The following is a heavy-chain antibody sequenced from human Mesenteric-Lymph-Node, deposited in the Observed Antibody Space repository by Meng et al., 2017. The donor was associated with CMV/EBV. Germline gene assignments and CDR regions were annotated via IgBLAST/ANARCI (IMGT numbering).Heavy chain of an antibody. CDR1: GFTFSTYE. CDR3: ARDYEVEVPGPKPRVDV. Sequence: GESLKISCAASGFTFSTYEMNWVRQAPGKGLEWVSYISSSGSTIYYADSVKGRFTISRDNAKNSLYLQMNSLRDEDTAVYYCARDYEVEVPGPKPRVDVWGQGTTVTVSS. D-gene: IGHD2-2*01. J-gene: IGHJ6*02. V-gene: IGHV3-48*03. CDR2: ISSSGSTI.